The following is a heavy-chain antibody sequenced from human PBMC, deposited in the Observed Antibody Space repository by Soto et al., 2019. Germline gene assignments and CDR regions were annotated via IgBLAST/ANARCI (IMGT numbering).Heavy chain of an antibody. CDR3: ARDVCDPPLYLYYYHYYGMDV. D-gene: IGHD2-2*01. V-gene: IGHV3-33*01. CDR1: GFTFRSDG. CDR2: IWYDGSNT. J-gene: IGHJ6*02. Sequence: GGSLRLACAASGFTFRSDGLHWVRQAPGKVLELVAVIWYDGSNTYYADSVKGRFTISRDNSNNTLYLQMNSLRAEDQAVYYCARDVCDPPLYLYYYHYYGMDVWGQGTTVTVSS.